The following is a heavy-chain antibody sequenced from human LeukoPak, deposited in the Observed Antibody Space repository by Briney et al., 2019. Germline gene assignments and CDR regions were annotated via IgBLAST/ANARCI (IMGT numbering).Heavy chain of an antibody. Sequence: GGSLRLSCAASGFTFSGSAMHWVRQASGKGLEWVGRIRSKANSYATAYAASVKGRFTISRDDSKNTAYLQMNSLKTEDTAVYYCTTFRYSGSYYPDYWGQGTLVTVSS. CDR3: TTFRYSGSYYPDY. V-gene: IGHV3-73*01. J-gene: IGHJ4*02. D-gene: IGHD1-26*01. CDR1: GFTFSGSA. CDR2: IRSKANSYAT.